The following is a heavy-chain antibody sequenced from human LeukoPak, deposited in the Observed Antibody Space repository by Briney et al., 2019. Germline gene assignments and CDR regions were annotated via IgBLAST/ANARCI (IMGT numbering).Heavy chain of an antibody. J-gene: IGHJ6*03. CDR2: ISWNSGSI. V-gene: IGHV3-9*01. CDR3: AKGGGYEAQYYYYYLDV. D-gene: IGHD5-12*01. CDR1: GFTFDDYA. Sequence: PGRSLRLSCAASGFTFDDYAMHWVRPAPGKGLEWVSGISWNSGSIGYADSVKGRFTISRDNSKNTLYLQMNSLRAEDTAVYYCAKGGGYEAQYYYYYLDVWGKGTTVTISS.